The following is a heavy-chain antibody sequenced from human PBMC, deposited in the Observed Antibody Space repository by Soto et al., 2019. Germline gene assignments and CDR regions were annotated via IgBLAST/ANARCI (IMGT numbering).Heavy chain of an antibody. D-gene: IGHD5-18*01. V-gene: IGHV3-7*05. J-gene: IGHJ4*02. CDR3: ARGPRHSDAY. CDR1: GFTFSTTW. Sequence: EVQLVESGGGLVQPGGSLKISCSASGFTFSTTWMSWVRQAPGKGLEWVANIKQDGSEEYYVDSVKSRFTVSRDNAKYSRYLQMNSLRVEDTAVYFCARGPRHSDAYWVLGTLVTVSS. CDR2: IKQDGSEE.